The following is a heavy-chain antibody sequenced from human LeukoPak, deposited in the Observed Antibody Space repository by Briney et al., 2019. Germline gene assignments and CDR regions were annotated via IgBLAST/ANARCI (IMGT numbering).Heavy chain of an antibody. CDR1: GYIFINYG. Sequence: GASVKVSCKASGYIFINYGISWVRQAPGQGLEWMGSIRPYNGHTNDTANLQDRLTMATDTSTSTAYMELRSLRSDDTAVYYCAKTRDTVLNEYWGQGTLVTVSS. J-gene: IGHJ4*02. CDR2: IRPYNGHT. V-gene: IGHV1-18*01. CDR3: AKTRDTVLNEY.